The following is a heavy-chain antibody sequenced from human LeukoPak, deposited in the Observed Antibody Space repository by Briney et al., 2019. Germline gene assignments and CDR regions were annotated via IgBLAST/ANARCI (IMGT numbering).Heavy chain of an antibody. CDR3: ASSGSYRFDY. CDR2: ITASGTAM. CDR1: GFTYGNYL. J-gene: IGHJ4*02. D-gene: IGHD1-26*01. Sequence: GGSLRLSCAASGFTYGNYLMHWVRQAPGKGLEWVSHITASGTAMFYADSVKGRFTISRDNAKNSLYLQMNSLRDEDTAVYYCASSGSYRFDYWGQGTLVTVSS. V-gene: IGHV3-48*02.